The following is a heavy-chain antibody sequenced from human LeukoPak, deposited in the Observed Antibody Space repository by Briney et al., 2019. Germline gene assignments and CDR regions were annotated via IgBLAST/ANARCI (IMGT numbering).Heavy chain of an antibody. CDR2: ISGSGGST. V-gene: IGHV3-23*01. Sequence: GGSLRLSCAASGFTFSSSAMSWVRQAPGKGLEWVSSISGSGGSTYYADSVKGRFTISRDNSKNTLYLQMNSLRAEDTAVYYCARADDSSGYYLASQYYFDYWGQGTLVTVSS. CDR3: ARADDSSGYYLASQYYFDY. CDR1: GFTFSSSA. D-gene: IGHD3-22*01. J-gene: IGHJ4*02.